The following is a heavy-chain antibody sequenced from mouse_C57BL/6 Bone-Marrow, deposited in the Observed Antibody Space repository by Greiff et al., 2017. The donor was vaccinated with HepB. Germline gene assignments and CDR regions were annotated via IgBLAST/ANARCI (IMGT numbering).Heavy chain of an antibody. CDR2: INPGSGGT. CDR3: ARGGTGPFDY. Sequence: QVQLKQPGAELVKPGASVKLSCKASGYTFTSYWMHWVKQRPGQGLEWIGVINPGSGGTNYNEKFKGKATLTADKSSSTAYMQLSSLTSEDSAVYFCARGGTGPFDYWGQGTTLTVSS. J-gene: IGHJ2*01. CDR1: GYTFTSYW. D-gene: IGHD4-1*01. V-gene: IGHV1-54*01.